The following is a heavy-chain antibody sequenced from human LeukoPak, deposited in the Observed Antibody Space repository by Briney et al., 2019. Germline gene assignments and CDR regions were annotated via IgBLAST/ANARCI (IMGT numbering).Heavy chain of an antibody. V-gene: IGHV3-74*01. CDR2: INTDGSST. CDR3: ARDSPPDY. CDR1: GFIFSSYW. J-gene: IGHJ4*02. Sequence: GGSLRLSCAASGFIFSSYWMHWVRHAPGKGLAWVSRINTDGSSTSYADSVKGRFTISRDNSKNTLYLQMNSLRAEDTAVYYCARDSPPDYWGQGTLVTVSS.